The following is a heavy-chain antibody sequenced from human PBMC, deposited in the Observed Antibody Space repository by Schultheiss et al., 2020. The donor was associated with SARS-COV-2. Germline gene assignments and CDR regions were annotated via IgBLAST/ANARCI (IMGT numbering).Heavy chain of an antibody. CDR1: GGSFSDYY. J-gene: IGHJ6*02. V-gene: IGHV4-34*01. CDR2: IYYSGST. D-gene: IGHD6-13*01. CDR3: ARGRAGDSSIRSPVMDV. Sequence: SQTLSLTCAVYGGSFSDYYWSWIRQPPGKGLEWIGSIYYSGSTYYNPSLKSRVTVSVDTSKNQFSLKLSSVTAADTAVYYCARGRAGDSSIRSPVMDVWGQGTTVTVSS.